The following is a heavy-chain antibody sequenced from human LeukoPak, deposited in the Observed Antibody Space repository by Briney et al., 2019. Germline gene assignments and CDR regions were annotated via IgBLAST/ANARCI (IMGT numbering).Heavy chain of an antibody. CDR2: IYTSGST. D-gene: IGHD2-2*01. J-gene: IGHJ5*02. CDR1: GGSISSYY. V-gene: IGHV4-4*07. CDR3: ARDVHCSSTSCYLHNWFDP. Sequence: SETLSLTCTVSGGSISSYYWSWIRQPAGKGLEWIGRIYTSGSTNYNPSLKSRVTMSVDTSKNQFSLKLSSVTAADTAVYYCARDVHCSSTSCYLHNWFDPWGQGTLVTVSS.